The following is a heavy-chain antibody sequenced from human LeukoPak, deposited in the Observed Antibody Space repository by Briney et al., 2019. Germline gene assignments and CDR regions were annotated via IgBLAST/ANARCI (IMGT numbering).Heavy chain of an antibody. CDR1: GGSFSGYY. CDR2: INHSGST. D-gene: IGHD3-22*01. V-gene: IGHV4-34*01. Sequence: SETLSLTCAVYGGSFSGYYWSWIRQPPGKGLEWIGEINHSGSTNYNPSLKSRVTISVDTSKNQFSLKLSSVTAADTAVYYCARGPGIAAAGNYGSSGYYSYYFDYWGQGTLVTVSS. CDR3: ARGPGIAAAGNYGSSGYYSYYFDY. J-gene: IGHJ4*02.